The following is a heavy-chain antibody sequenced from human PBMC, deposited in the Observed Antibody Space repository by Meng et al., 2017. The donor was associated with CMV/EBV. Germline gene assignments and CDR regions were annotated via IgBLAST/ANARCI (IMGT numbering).Heavy chain of an antibody. D-gene: IGHD3-22*01. V-gene: IGHV1-8*03. J-gene: IGHJ4*02. Sequence: ASVKVSCKASGYTFTSYDINWVRQATGQGLEWMGWMNPNSGNTGYAQKFQGRVTITRNTSISTAYMELSSLRSEDTAVYYCARDLGPGSMGSGSFDYWGQGTLVTVSS. CDR3: ARDLGPGSMGSGSFDY. CDR2: MNPNSGNT. CDR1: GYTFTSYD.